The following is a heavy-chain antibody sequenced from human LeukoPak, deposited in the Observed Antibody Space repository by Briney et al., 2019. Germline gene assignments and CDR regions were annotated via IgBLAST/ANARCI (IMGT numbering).Heavy chain of an antibody. J-gene: IGHJ4*02. D-gene: IGHD4-17*01. V-gene: IGHV4-39*02. CDR2: IYNSGST. CDR3: ARGVRDYGDYVDY. Sequence: SETLSLTCTVSGGSISSSSYYWGWIRQPPGKGLEWIGSIYNSGSTYYNPSLKSRVTISVDTSKNHFSLKLSSVTAADTAVYYCARGVRDYGDYVDYWGQGTLVTVSS. CDR1: GGSISSSSYY.